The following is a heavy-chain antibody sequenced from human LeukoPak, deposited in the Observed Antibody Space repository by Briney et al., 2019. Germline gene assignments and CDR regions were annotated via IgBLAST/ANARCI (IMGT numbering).Heavy chain of an antibody. D-gene: IGHD6-19*01. V-gene: IGHV6-1*01. CDR1: GDSVSSDSAA. CDR2: TYYRSKWYN. Sequence: SQTLSLTCAISGDSVSSDSAAWNWIRQSPSRGLEWLGRTYYRSKWYNDYAVSVKSRITINPDTSKNQFSLQLNSVTPEDTAVYYCARAPGIAVAGNWYFDLWGRGTLVTVSS. CDR3: ARAPGIAVAGNWYFDL. J-gene: IGHJ2*01.